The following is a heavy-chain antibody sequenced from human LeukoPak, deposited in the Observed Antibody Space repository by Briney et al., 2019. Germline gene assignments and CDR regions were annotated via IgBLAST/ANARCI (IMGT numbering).Heavy chain of an antibody. D-gene: IGHD2/OR15-2a*01. CDR2: ISGSDGST. Sequence: PGGSLRLSCAASGFTFSSDAMSWVRQAPGKGLEWVAGISGSDGSTYYADSVKGRFTISRENSKNTLYLQMNSLRAEDTAVYYCAKDSAKKYDDYWGQGTLVTVSP. J-gene: IGHJ4*02. V-gene: IGHV3-23*01. CDR3: AKDSAKKYDDY. CDR1: GFTFSSDA.